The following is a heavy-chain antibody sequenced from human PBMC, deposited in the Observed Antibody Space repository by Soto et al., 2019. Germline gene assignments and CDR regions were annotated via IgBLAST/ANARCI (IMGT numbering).Heavy chain of an antibody. CDR2: IKSKTDGGTT. CDR1: GVSCSRGW. V-gene: IGHV3-15*07. D-gene: IGHD3-16*02. J-gene: IGHJ4*02. CDR3: TTDERSIMITFGGVIVREGLLLGFDY. Sequence: PGGSRTDACGAWGVSCSRGWMNWDRQAPGKGLEWVGRIKSKTDGGTTDYAAPVKGRFTISRDDSKNTLYLQMNSLKTEDTAVYYCTTDERSIMITFGGVIVREGLLLGFDYWGQGTLVTVSS.